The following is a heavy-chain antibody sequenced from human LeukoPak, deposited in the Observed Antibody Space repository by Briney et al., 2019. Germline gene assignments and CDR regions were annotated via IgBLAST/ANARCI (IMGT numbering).Heavy chain of an antibody. D-gene: IGHD6-19*01. CDR2: IYHSGST. J-gene: IGHJ5*02. CDR1: GGSITTYY. CDR3: ARVNGIAVAGTWFDP. Sequence: SETLSLTCTVSGGSITTYYWGWIRQPPGKGLEWIGSIYHSGSTYYNPSLKSRVTISVDTSKNQFSLKLSSVTAADTAVYYCARVNGIAVAGTWFDPWGQGTLVTVSS. V-gene: IGHV4-38-2*02.